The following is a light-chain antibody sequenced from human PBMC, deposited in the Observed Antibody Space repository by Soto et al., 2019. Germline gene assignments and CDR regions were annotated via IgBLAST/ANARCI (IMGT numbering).Light chain of an antibody. Sequence: DIQLTQSPSSLSASVGDRVTITCRASQSISSYLNWYQQKPGKAPKLLIYAASSLQSGVPSRFSGSGSGTDFTLTISSLQREDFATYYCQQSNSTPHTFGQGTKLEI. CDR3: QQSNSTPHT. CDR1: QSISSY. J-gene: IGKJ2*01. V-gene: IGKV1-39*01. CDR2: AAS.